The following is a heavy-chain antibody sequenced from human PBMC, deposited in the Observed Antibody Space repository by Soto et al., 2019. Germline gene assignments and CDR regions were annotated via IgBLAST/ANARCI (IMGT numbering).Heavy chain of an antibody. CDR1: GGSTINYY. CDR3: ARATGTTGFFDS. D-gene: IGHD1-1*01. V-gene: IGHV4-4*07. J-gene: IGHJ4*02. Sequence: SETLSLTCTVSGGSTINYYWSWIRQPAGKGLEWIGRIYTSGYTNYNPSLKSRVTMSADTSRSHFSLMLNSATDADTAVYYCARATGTTGFFDSWGQGLLVTVSS. CDR2: IYTSGYT.